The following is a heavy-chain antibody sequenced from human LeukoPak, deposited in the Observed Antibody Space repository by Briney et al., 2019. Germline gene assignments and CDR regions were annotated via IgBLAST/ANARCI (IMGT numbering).Heavy chain of an antibody. Sequence: GASVKVSCKASGYTFTSYDINWVRQATGQGLEWMGSMNPNSGNTGYAQKFQGRVTITRNTSISTAYMELSSLRSEDTAVYYCARTVGYYYDSSGYPTYYYYYYMDVWGKGTTVTVSS. D-gene: IGHD3-22*01. V-gene: IGHV1-8*03. CDR2: MNPNSGNT. CDR3: ARTVGYYYDSSGYPTYYYYYYMDV. J-gene: IGHJ6*03. CDR1: GYTFTSYD.